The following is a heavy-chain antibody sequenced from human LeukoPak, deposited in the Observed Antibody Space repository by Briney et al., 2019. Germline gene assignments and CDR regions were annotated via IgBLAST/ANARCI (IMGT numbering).Heavy chain of an antibody. D-gene: IGHD3-10*01. J-gene: IGHJ4*02. Sequence: GGSLRLSCASSGFTFSSYAMSWVRQAPGKGLEWVSTIGGTGVRTYYADSVKGRFTISRDNAKNSLYLQMNSLRAEDTAVYYCARDYGSGSYPPGYWGQGTLVTVSS. CDR3: ARDYGSGSYPPGY. CDR1: GFTFSSYA. V-gene: IGHV3-23*01. CDR2: IGGTGVRT.